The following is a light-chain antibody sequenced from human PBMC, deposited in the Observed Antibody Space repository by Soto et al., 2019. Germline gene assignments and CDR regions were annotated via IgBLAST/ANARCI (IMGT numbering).Light chain of an antibody. CDR2: DAS. CDR3: QQSYNSTFT. J-gene: IGKJ3*01. Sequence: DIQMSQSPSNLPASEADRVTITCRASHTISSWLAWYQQKPGKTPKVLIYDASRLESGVPSRFSGSGSGTEFTLTISSLQPDDFATYYRQQSYNSTFTFGPGTKVDIK. V-gene: IGKV1-5*01. CDR1: HTISSW.